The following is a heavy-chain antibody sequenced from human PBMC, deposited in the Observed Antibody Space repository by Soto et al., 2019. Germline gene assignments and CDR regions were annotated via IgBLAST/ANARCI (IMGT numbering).Heavy chain of an antibody. CDR2: IYYSGST. CDR3: AAALSGTGAFDI. CDR1: GGSINTYY. D-gene: IGHD6-19*01. J-gene: IGHJ3*02. Sequence: QVQLQESGPGLVKPSETLSLTCTVSGGSINTYYWSWIRQPPGKGLEWIGFIYYSGSTNYNPSLKSRVTIXLXXSKNHFSLKLSSVTAADTAVYYCAAALSGTGAFDIWGQGTMVTVSS. V-gene: IGHV4-59*08.